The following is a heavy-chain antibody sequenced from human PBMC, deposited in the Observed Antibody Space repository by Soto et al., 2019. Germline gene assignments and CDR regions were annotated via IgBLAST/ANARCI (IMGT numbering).Heavy chain of an antibody. CDR3: SRSGPRGYIDS. V-gene: IGHV6-1*01. CDR1: EDGFSSSTVA. D-gene: IGHD3-22*01. CDR2: TYYRSKWYN. Sequence: SPTTSFICGTAEDGFSSSTVAWNCIRHSPSTGLEWLGRTYYRSKWYNHYAVSMKSRITVTPDSSKNLFSLQLNSVPPEDTAVFAFSRSGPRGYIDSWARGTLVTVSA. J-gene: IGHJ4*02.